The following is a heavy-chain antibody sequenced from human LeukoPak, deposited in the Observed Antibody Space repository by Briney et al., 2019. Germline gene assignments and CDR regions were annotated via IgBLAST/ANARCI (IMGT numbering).Heavy chain of an antibody. CDR1: GGSFSGYY. V-gene: IGHV4-34*01. CDR3: ARGLPTHDSSGYFDY. Sequence: SETLSLTCAVYGGSFSGYYWSLIRQPPGKGLEWIGEINHSGSTNYNPSLKSRVTISVDTSKNQFSLKLSSVTAADTAVYYCARGLPTHDSSGYFDYWGQGTLVTVSS. D-gene: IGHD3-22*01. J-gene: IGHJ4*02. CDR2: INHSGST.